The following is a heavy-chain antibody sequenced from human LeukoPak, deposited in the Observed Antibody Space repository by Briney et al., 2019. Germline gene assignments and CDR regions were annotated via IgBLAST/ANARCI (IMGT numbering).Heavy chain of an antibody. Sequence: PGGSLRLSCAASGFTFSSYAMHWVRQAPGKGLEWVAVISYDGSNKYYADSVKGRFTISRDNSKNTLYLQMNSLRAEDTAVYYCGRSEMYYDILTGYSPYYYYGMDVWGQGTTVTVSS. CDR3: GRSEMYYDILTGYSPYYYYGMDV. D-gene: IGHD3-9*01. CDR1: GFTFSSYA. V-gene: IGHV3-30-3*01. J-gene: IGHJ6*02. CDR2: ISYDGSNK.